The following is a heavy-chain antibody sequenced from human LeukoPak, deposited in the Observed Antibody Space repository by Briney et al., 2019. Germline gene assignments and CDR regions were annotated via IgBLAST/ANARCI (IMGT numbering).Heavy chain of an antibody. CDR3: ARDRFGYCSSTSCSDNAFDI. CDR2: IIPILGTA. J-gene: IGHJ3*02. CDR1: GGTFSSYA. Sequence: ASVKVSCKASGGTFSSYAISWVRQAPGQGLEWMGGIIPILGTANYAQKFQGRVTITTDESTSTAYMELSSLRSEDTAVYYCARDRFGYCSSTSCSDNAFDIWGQGTMVTVSS. D-gene: IGHD2-2*01. V-gene: IGHV1-69*05.